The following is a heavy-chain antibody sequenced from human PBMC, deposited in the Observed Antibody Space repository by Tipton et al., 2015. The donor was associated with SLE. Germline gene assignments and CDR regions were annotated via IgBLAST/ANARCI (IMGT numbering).Heavy chain of an antibody. D-gene: IGHD3-22*01. J-gene: IGHJ3*02. CDR2: IYYSGST. CDR1: GGSISSGGYY. V-gene: IGHV4-31*03. Sequence: TLSLTCTVSGGSISSGGYYWSWIRQHPGKGLEWIGYIYYSGSTYYNPSLKSRVTISVDTSKNQFSLKLSSVTAADTAVYYCASVPGYYDSSGTDAFDIWGQGTMVTVSS. CDR3: ASVPGYYDSSGTDAFDI.